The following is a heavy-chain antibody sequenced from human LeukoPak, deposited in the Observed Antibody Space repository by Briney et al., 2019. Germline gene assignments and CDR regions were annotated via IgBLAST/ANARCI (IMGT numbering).Heavy chain of an antibody. CDR1: GYTFTSYA. CDR2: ISGYNGNT. CDR3: ARDDNYGSGQPDD. V-gene: IGHV1-18*01. Sequence: ASVKVSCKASGYTFTSYAMNWVRQAPGQGLEWMGWISGYNGNTNYAQKFQGRVTMTTDTSTSTVYMELRSLRSDDTAVYYCARDDNYGSGQPDDWGQGTLVTVSS. D-gene: IGHD3-10*01. J-gene: IGHJ4*02.